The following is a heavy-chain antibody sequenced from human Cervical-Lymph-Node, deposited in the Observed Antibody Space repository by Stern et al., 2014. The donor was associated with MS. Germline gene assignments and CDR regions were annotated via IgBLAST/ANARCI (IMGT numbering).Heavy chain of an antibody. J-gene: IGHJ1*01. CDR2: VNPTDGRT. Sequence: VQLVQSGSEVKKPGASVKVSCKASGDTFASYPIHWLRQAPGQGLVWMGIVNPTDGRTPYAQTFKGRVTLTRDTSTRTVYMELSSLRTEDTAMYFCANPLPYANWGQGTRVTVSS. V-gene: IGHV1-46*03. D-gene: IGHD4-17*01. CDR3: ANPLPYAN. CDR1: GDTFASYP.